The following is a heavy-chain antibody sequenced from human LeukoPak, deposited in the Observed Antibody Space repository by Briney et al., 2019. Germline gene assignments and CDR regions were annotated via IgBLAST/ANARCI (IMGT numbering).Heavy chain of an antibody. CDR3: ARAVRGYSYAYLPY. J-gene: IGHJ4*02. Sequence: ASVKVSCKASGYTFSSYGISWVRQAPGQGLEWMGWISAYDGNTNYALKLQGRVTMTTDTSTSTAYMELRSLRSDDTAVYYCARAVRGYSYAYLPYWGQGTLVTVSS. V-gene: IGHV1-18*01. D-gene: IGHD5-18*01. CDR2: ISAYDGNT. CDR1: GYTFSSYG.